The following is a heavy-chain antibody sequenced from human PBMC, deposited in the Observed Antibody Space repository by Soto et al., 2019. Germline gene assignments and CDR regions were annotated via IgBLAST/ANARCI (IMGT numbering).Heavy chain of an antibody. V-gene: IGHV3-48*03. CDR3: APTAGASSSSWYPH. CDR1: GFTFSSYE. J-gene: IGHJ1*01. Sequence: PGGSLRLSCAASGFTFSSYEMNWVRQAPGKGLEWVSYISSSGSTIYYADSVKGRFTISRDNAKNSLYLQMNSLRAEDTAVYYCAPTAGASSSSWYPHWGQGTLVTVSS. D-gene: IGHD6-13*01. CDR2: ISSSGSTI.